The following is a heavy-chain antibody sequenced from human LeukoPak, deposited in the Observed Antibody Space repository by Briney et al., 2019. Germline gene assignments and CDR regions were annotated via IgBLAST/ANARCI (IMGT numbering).Heavy chain of an antibody. CDR1: GFTFSSYG. CDR2: ISYDGSNK. D-gene: IGHD2-2*01. J-gene: IGHJ4*02. V-gene: IGHV3-30*18. CDR3: AKESYLGYCSSTSCPLFDY. Sequence: PGRSLRLSCAASGFTFSSYGMHWVRQAPGKGLEWVAVISYDGSNKYYADSVKGRFTISRDNSKNTLYLQMNSLRAEDTAVYYCAKESYLGYCSSTSCPLFDYWGQGTLVTVSS.